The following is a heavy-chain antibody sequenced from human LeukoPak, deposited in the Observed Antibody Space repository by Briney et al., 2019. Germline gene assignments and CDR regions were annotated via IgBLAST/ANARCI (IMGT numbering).Heavy chain of an antibody. J-gene: IGHJ2*01. CDR2: ISAYNGDT. CDR3: ARDPSNTSGRYQYFDL. Sequence: AASVRVSCKASGYTFTHHGITWVRQAPGQGLEWMGWISAYNGDTMYAQKVQGRVTMTTDRSTTTAYMELRSLTSDDTALYYCARDPSNTSGRYQYFDLWGRGTLVTVSS. D-gene: IGHD6-19*01. CDR1: GYTFTHHG. V-gene: IGHV1-18*01.